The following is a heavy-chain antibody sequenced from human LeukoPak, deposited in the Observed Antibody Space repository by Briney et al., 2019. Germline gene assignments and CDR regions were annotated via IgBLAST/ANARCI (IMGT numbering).Heavy chain of an antibody. D-gene: IGHD3-22*01. CDR1: GGSISSYY. CDR3: ARAVDSGGYQHKGFDP. V-gene: IGHV4-59*08. Sequence: PSETLSLTCTVSGGSISSYYWSWIRQPPGKGLEWIGYMYYSGSTNYNPSLKSRVTISIDTSKNQFSLNMRSVTAADTAVYYCARAVDSGGYQHKGFDPWGQGTLVIVSS. CDR2: MYYSGST. J-gene: IGHJ5*02.